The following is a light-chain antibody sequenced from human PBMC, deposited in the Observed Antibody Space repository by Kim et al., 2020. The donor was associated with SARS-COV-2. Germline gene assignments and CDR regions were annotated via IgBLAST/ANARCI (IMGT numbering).Light chain of an antibody. CDR1: QSVSSSY. CDR3: QQYGSSPPYT. Sequence: SHGDRATLACRASQSVSSSYLAWYQQKPGQAPRLLIYGASSRATGIPDRFSGSGSGTDFTLTISRLEPEDFAVYYCQQYGSSPPYTFGQGTKLEI. CDR2: GAS. V-gene: IGKV3-20*01. J-gene: IGKJ2*01.